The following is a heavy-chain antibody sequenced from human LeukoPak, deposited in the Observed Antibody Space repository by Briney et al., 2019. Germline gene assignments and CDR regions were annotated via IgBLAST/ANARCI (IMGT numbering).Heavy chain of an antibody. CDR3: ARHGQDTGNFYAHFDY. J-gene: IGHJ4*02. D-gene: IGHD2/OR15-2a*01. CDR2: IYHGGST. Sequence: PSETLSLTCVVSGGSISSPNWWSWVRQPPGTGLEWIGEIYHGGSTNNNPSLKSRVTISVDTSKSQFSLKLSSVTAADTAVYYCARHGQDTGNFYAHFDYWGQGILVTVSS. CDR1: GGSISSPNW. V-gene: IGHV4-4*02.